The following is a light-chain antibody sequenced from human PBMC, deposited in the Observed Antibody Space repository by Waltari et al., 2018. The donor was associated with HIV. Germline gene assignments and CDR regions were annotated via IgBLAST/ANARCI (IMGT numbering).Light chain of an antibody. J-gene: IGLJ2*01. V-gene: IGLV2-8*01. CDR3: SSYADSDTPVV. Sequence: QSALAQPPSASGSAGQSVTIPCNGTSSDVGAYNYVSWYQQHPGKSPKLIIYDVTKRPSGVPDRFSGSKSGNTASLTVSGLQGEDEADYYCSSYADSDTPVVFGGGTKLTVL. CDR1: SSDVGAYNY. CDR2: DVT.